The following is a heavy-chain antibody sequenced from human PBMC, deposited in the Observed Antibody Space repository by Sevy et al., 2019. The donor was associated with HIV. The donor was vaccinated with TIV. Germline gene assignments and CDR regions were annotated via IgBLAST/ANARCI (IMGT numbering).Heavy chain of an antibody. Sequence: GGSLRLSCAASGFTFSSYAMHWVRQAPGKGLEWVAVISYDGSNKYYADSVKGRFTISRDNSKNTLYLQMNSLRAVDTAVYYCARAEERITMIVVVNYYFDYWGQGTLVTVSS. CDR1: GFTFSSYA. CDR2: ISYDGSNK. V-gene: IGHV3-30-3*01. CDR3: ARAEERITMIVVVNYYFDY. D-gene: IGHD3-22*01. J-gene: IGHJ4*02.